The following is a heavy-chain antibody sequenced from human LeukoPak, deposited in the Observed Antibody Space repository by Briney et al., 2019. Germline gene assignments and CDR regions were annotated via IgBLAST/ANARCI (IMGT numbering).Heavy chain of an antibody. CDR3: ARDLTSAARLFY. Sequence: GGSLRLSCTASGFTFINYSMNWVRQAPGKGLEWVSSISTNSAFVYYADSVKGRFTISRDNAKNSLYLQMNSLRAEDTAVYYCARDLTSAARLFYWGQGTLVTVSS. J-gene: IGHJ4*02. CDR1: GFTFINYS. D-gene: IGHD6-6*01. CDR2: ISTNSAFV. V-gene: IGHV3-21*01.